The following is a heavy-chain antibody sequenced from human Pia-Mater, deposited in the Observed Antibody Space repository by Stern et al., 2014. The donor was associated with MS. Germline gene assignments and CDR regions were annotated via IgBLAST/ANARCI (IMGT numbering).Heavy chain of an antibody. Sequence: ESGPALVKPTQTLTLTCTFSGFSLVTSGVRVSWIRQPPGKALEWLARIDWNDKTFYNTSLMTRLTISKDTSKNQVVLTMTNVDPVDTATYYCARMMVSGYRHYFDYWGQGTPVTVS. CDR3: ARMMVSGYRHYFDY. CDR2: IDWNDKT. V-gene: IGHV2-70*04. CDR1: GFSLVTSGVR. J-gene: IGHJ4*02. D-gene: IGHD3-3*01.